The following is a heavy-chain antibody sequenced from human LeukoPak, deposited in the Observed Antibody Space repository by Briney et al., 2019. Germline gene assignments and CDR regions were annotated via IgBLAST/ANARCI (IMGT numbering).Heavy chain of an antibody. V-gene: IGHV3-30*02. CDR2: IRYDGSNK. CDR3: AKDRIVGATALYFDY. Sequence: PGGSLRLSCAASGFTFSSYGMHWVRQAPGKGLEWVAFIRYDGSNKYYADSVKGRFTISRDNSKNTLYLQMNSLRAEDTAVYYCAKDRIVGATALYFDYWGQGTLVTVSS. J-gene: IGHJ4*02. D-gene: IGHD1-26*01. CDR1: GFTFSSYG.